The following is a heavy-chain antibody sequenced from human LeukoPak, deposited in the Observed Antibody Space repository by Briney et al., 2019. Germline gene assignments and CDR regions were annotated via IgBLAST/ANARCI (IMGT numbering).Heavy chain of an antibody. Sequence: GGSLRLSCAASGFTFRNYWMSWVRQAPGKGLEWVANIKQDGSEKHYVDSVKGRFTISRDNAKNSLYLQMNSLRAEDTAVYYCAREPYYYDSSLFDYWGQGTLVTVSS. V-gene: IGHV3-7*03. CDR3: AREPYYYDSSLFDY. CDR1: GFTFRNYW. D-gene: IGHD3-22*01. J-gene: IGHJ4*02. CDR2: IKQDGSEK.